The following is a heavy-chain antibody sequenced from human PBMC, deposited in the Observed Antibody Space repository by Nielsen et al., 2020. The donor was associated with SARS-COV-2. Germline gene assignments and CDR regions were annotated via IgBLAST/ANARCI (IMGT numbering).Heavy chain of an antibody. CDR2: INHDESKT. D-gene: IGHD3-22*01. V-gene: IGHV3-74*03. CDR1: GFIFSNYR. Sequence: GESLKISCAASGFIFSNYRMHWVRQAPGQGLVWVSHINHDESKTTYADSVKGRFTISRDNAKNTLYLQMNSLRAEDTAVYYCARLWDDGYYFDTGPYDYWGQGTLVTVSS. CDR3: ARLWDDGYYFDTGPYDY. J-gene: IGHJ4*02.